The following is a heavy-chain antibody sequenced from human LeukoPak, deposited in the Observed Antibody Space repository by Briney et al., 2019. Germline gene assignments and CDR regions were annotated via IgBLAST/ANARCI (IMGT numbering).Heavy chain of an antibody. Sequence: GGSLRLSCEGSGFTFSNYWMGWVRQAPGKGLQWVANIKTDGSEKYYVDSVKGRFTISRDNAKNSLYLQMNSLRAEDTAVYYCATYSSLNRREFQFWGQGTLLTASS. V-gene: IGHV3-7*01. D-gene: IGHD3-22*01. CDR2: IKTDGSEK. CDR1: GFTFSNYW. CDR3: ATYSSLNRREFQF. J-gene: IGHJ1*01.